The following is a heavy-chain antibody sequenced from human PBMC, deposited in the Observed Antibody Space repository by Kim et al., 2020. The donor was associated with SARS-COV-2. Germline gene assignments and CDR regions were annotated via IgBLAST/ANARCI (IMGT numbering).Heavy chain of an antibody. J-gene: IGHJ4*02. Sequence: FAESVKGRFTISRDDAKNDVYLQMISLRAEDMAVYYCTRDPSRRSDYWGQGTLVTVSS. CDR3: TRDPSRRSDY. V-gene: IGHV3-11*06.